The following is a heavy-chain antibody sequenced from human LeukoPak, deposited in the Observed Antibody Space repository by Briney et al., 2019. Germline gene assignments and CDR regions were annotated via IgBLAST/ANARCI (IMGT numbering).Heavy chain of an antibody. CDR3: AKDPSNYPYYFDY. V-gene: IGHV3-23*01. Sequence: GGSLRLSCAASGFTFSNAWMNWVRQAPGKGLEWVSVISGSGGSTYYADSVKGRFTISRDNSKNTLYLQMNSLRAEDTAVYYCAKDPSNYPYYFDYWGQGTLVTVSS. CDR2: ISGSGGST. D-gene: IGHD4-11*01. CDR1: GFTFSNAW. J-gene: IGHJ4*02.